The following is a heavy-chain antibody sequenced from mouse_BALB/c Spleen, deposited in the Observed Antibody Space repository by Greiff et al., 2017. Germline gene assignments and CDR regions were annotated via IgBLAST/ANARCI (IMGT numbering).Heavy chain of an antibody. D-gene: IGHD2-3*01. CDR3: ARKPSYDGPQFDY. V-gene: IGHV5-6-5*01. CDR1: GFTFSSYA. J-gene: IGHJ2*01. CDR2: ISSGGST. Sequence: EVKLVESGGGLVKPGGSLKLSCAASGFTFSSYAMSWVRQTPEKRLEWVASISSGGSTYYPDSVKGRFTISRDNARNILYLQMSSMRSEDTAMYYCARKPSYDGPQFDYWGQGTTLTVSS.